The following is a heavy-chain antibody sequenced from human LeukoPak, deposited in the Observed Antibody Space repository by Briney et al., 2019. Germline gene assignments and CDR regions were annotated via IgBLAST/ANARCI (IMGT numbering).Heavy chain of an antibody. V-gene: IGHV3-74*01. CDR3: ARVDSSGYYYPDAFDI. D-gene: IGHD3-22*01. CDR2: INPDGSIT. Sequence: GGSLRLSCAASGFTFSNYWMHWVRQDPGKGLVWVSLINPDGSITNYADSVKGRFTISRDNAKNSLYLQMNSLRAEDTALYYCARVDSSGYYYPDAFDIWGQGTMVTVSS. CDR1: GFTFSNYW. J-gene: IGHJ3*02.